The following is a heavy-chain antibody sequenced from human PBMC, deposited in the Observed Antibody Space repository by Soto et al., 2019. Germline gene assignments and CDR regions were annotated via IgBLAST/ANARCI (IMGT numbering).Heavy chain of an antibody. J-gene: IGHJ4*02. D-gene: IGHD6-13*01. V-gene: IGHV4-59*01. CDR3: AIDKQIFYY. Sequence: LEMLSLTCNVSGVSISRYYWSWIRQPPGKGLEWIGYIYYSGSTNYNPSLKSRVTISVDTSKNQFSLKLSSVSAADPDVYYCAIDKQIFYYWGQGTLVTVSS. CDR1: GVSISRYY. CDR2: IYYSGST.